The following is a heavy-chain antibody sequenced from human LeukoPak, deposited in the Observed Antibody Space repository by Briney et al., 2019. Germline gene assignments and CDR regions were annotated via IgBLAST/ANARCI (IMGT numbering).Heavy chain of an antibody. CDR1: GGSFSGYY. D-gene: IGHD3-16*02. CDR2: INHSGST. CDR3: ARGQGIYDYVWGSYPPLDY. Sequence: KTSETLSLTCAVYGGSFSGYYWSWIRQPPGKGLEWIGEINHSGSTNYNPSLKSRVTISVDTSKNQFFLKLSSVTAADTSVDYCARGQGIYDYVWGSYPPLDYWGQGTLVTVSS. J-gene: IGHJ4*02. V-gene: IGHV4-34*01.